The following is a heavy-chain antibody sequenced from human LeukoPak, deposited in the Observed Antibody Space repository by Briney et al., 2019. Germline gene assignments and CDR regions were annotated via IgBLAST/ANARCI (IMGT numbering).Heavy chain of an antibody. V-gene: IGHV4-38-2*02. J-gene: IGHJ4*02. CDR1: TYSISSGYY. CDR2: IYHSGIS. CDR3: ARAETYSSGWYDPFFDY. D-gene: IGHD6-19*01. Sequence: SETLSLTCTVSTYSISSGYYWGWIRPPPGKGLEWIGSIYHSGISYYNPSLKSRVTISVDTSKNQFSLKLRSVTAADTAVYHCARAETYSSGWYDPFFDYWGQGTLVTVST.